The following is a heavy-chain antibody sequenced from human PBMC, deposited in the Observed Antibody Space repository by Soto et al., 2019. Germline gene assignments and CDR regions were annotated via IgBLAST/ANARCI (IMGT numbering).Heavy chain of an antibody. CDR1: GGSISSYY. V-gene: IGHV4-59*01. CDR2: IYYSGST. Sequence: QVQLQESGPGLVKPSETLSLTCTVSGGSISSYYWRWIRQPPGKGLEWIGYIYYSGSTNYNPSLKGRVTIAVDTSKNQFSLKLSSVTAADTAVYYCARVGSSSWPDYWGQGTLVTVSS. D-gene: IGHD6-13*01. CDR3: ARVGSSSWPDY. J-gene: IGHJ4*02.